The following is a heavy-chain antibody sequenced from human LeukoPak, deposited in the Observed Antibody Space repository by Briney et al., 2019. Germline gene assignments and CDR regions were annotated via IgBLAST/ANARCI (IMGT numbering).Heavy chain of an antibody. CDR1: GYTFTSYG. CDR2: ISAYSGNT. CDR3: ARAPTSGYSGYDYFDY. J-gene: IGHJ4*02. Sequence: ASVKVSCKASGYTFTSYGISWVRQAPGQGLEWMGWISAYSGNTNYAQKLQGRVTMTTDTSTSTAYMELRSLRSDDTAVYYCARAPTSGYSGYDYFDYWGQGTLVTVSS. D-gene: IGHD5-12*01. V-gene: IGHV1-18*01.